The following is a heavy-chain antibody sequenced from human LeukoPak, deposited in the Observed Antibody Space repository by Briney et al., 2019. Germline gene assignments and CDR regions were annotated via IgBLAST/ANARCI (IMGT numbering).Heavy chain of an antibody. CDR1: GFTFSTND. Sequence: GGSLRLSCAASGFTFSTNDMDWVRQAPGKGLEWVANINPDGSEKYSVDSVTGRFTISRDNAENTMFLQMNSLRAEDSAIYYCARDLAAWDVWGKGTTVTVSS. V-gene: IGHV3-7*01. J-gene: IGHJ6*04. CDR2: INPDGSEK. CDR3: ARDLAAWDV.